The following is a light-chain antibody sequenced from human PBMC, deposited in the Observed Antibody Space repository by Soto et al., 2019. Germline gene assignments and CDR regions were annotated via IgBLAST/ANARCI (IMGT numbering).Light chain of an antibody. V-gene: IGLV6-57*01. CDR1: SGSIASNY. CDR3: QSYDATNRV. Sequence: NFMLTQPHSVSASPGKTVIISCTRRSGSIASNYVQWYQQRPGSSPTTVSYEDNRRPSGVPDRFSGSIDSSSNSASRTISGLETEDEADYYCQSYDATNRVCGGGTKHTVL. J-gene: IGLJ3*02. CDR2: EDN.